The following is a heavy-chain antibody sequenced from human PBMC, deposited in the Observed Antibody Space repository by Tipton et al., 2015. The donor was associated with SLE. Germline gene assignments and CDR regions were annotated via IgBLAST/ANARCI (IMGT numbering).Heavy chain of an antibody. Sequence: TLSLTCTVSGVSISSYYWSWIRQPPGKGLEWIGYIYYSGSTNYNPSLKSRVTLSVDTSKNQFSLNLSSLTAADTAVYYCARDEDPLGEYFQHWGQGTLVTVSS. CDR3: ARDEDPLGEYFQH. V-gene: IGHV4-59*12. CDR2: IYYSGST. J-gene: IGHJ1*01. CDR1: GVSISSYY.